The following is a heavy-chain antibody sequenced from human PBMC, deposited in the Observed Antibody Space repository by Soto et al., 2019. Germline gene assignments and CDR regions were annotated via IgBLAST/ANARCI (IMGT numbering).Heavy chain of an antibody. CDR1: GGTFSSYA. V-gene: IGHV1-69*11. D-gene: IGHD4-4*01. Sequence: SVKVSCKASGGTFSSYAISWVRQAPGQGLEWMGRIIPFIGTANYAQKFQGRVTITADESTSTAYMELTSLRSEDTAVYYCARVVTNTVTAYYYYGMDVWGQGTTVTVSS. J-gene: IGHJ6*02. CDR2: IIPFIGTA. CDR3: ARVVTNTVTAYYYYGMDV.